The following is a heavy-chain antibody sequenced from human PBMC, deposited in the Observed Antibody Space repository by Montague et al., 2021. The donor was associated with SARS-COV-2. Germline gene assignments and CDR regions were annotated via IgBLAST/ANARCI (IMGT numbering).Heavy chain of an antibody. J-gene: IGHJ4*02. D-gene: IGHD3-16*01. CDR3: ARDLGAPDCYCDS. CDR1: GGSMRSYY. Sequence: SETLSLTCTVSGGSMRSYYWSWIRQPAGQGLEWIGRIYSSGSTNYNPSLNSRITMSVDTSRNQFSLKVTSVTAADTAVYYCARDLGAPDCYCDSWGQGTLVTVSS. CDR2: IYSSGST. V-gene: IGHV4-4*07.